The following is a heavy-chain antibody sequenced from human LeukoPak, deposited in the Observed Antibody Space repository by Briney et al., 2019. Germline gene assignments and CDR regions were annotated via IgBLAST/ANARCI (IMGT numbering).Heavy chain of an antibody. V-gene: IGHV3-21*01. CDR2: ISSSSSYI. CDR3: ARDGAAMASDDAFDI. D-gene: IGHD5-18*01. Sequence: PGGSLRLSCAASGFTFSSYNMNWVRQAPGKGLEWVSSISSSSSYIYYGDSVKGRFTISRDNAKNSLYLQMNSLRAEDTAVYYCARDGAAMASDDAFDIWGQGTMVTVSS. J-gene: IGHJ3*02. CDR1: GFTFSSYN.